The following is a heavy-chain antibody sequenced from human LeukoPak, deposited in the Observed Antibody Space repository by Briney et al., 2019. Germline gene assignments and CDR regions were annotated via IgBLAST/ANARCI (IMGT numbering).Heavy chain of an antibody. CDR2: IKSKTDGGTT. Sequence: GGSLRLSCAASGFTCSNAWMSWVRQAPGKGLEWVGRIKSKTDGGTTDYAAPVKGRFTISRDDSKNTLYLQMNSLKTEDTAVYYCTTVVVVVAATWWFDPWGQGTLVTVSS. V-gene: IGHV3-15*01. D-gene: IGHD2-15*01. J-gene: IGHJ5*02. CDR1: GFTCSNAW. CDR3: TTVVVVVAATWWFDP.